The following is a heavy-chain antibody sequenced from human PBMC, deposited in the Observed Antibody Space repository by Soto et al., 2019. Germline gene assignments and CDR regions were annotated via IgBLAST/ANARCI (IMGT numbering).Heavy chain of an antibody. J-gene: IGHJ3*02. CDR3: ARRGMSKIGFDT. Sequence: QVQLVQSGAEVKKPGTSVKVSCKASGYIFSNYYMYWVRQAPGQGLEWMGVFNPSGDATHYAQSFQGRVSVTRATSTSTVYMELSTLTSEDTAVYYCARRGMSKIGFDTWGQGTMVTVSS. D-gene: IGHD3-10*01. CDR1: GYIFSNYY. CDR2: FNPSGDAT. V-gene: IGHV1-46*01.